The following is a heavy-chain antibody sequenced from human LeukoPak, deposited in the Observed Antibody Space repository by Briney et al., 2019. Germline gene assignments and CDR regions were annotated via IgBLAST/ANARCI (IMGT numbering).Heavy chain of an antibody. D-gene: IGHD5-24*01. Sequence: PSETLSLTCTVSGGSISSYYWSWIRQPPGKGLEWIEYIYYSGSTNYNPSLKSRVTISVDTSKNQFSLKLSSVTAADTAVYYCARHSRRDGYNGEDYWGQGTLVTVSS. V-gene: IGHV4-59*08. CDR2: IYYSGST. CDR3: ARHSRRDGYNGEDY. CDR1: GGSISSYY. J-gene: IGHJ4*02.